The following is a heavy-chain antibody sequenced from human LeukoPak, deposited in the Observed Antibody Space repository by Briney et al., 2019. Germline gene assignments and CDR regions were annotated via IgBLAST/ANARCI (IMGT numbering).Heavy chain of an antibody. V-gene: IGHV3-11*01. D-gene: IGHD3-22*01. CDR3: AKDRPNYYGTNGHYYRRDGDC. CDR1: GISFSDYY. Sequence: GGSLRLSCAASGISFSDYYMTWIRQAAGKGLEWVSSTSSSGETTYYADSVKGRFTISRDNSRNTLYLQMNSLRAEDTAVYYCAKDRPNYYGTNGHYYRRDGDCWGQGTLVTVSS. J-gene: IGHJ4*02. CDR2: TSSSGETT.